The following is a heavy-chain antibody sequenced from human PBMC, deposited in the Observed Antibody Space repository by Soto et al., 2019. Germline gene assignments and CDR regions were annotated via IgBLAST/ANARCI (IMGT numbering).Heavy chain of an antibody. CDR2: IIPIFGTA. CDR1: GGTFSSYA. J-gene: IGHJ4*02. D-gene: IGHD6-19*01. CDR3: ARDNGYSSGWYRYHDY. V-gene: IGHV1-69*06. Sequence: QVQLVQSGAEVKKPGSSVKVSCKASGGTFSSYAISWVRQAPGQGLEWRGGIIPIFGTANYAQKFQGRVTITADKYTSTAYMELSSLRSEDTAVYYCARDNGYSSGWYRYHDYWGQGTLVTVSS.